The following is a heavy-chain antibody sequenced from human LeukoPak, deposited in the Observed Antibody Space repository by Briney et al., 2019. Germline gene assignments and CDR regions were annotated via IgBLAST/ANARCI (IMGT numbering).Heavy chain of an antibody. CDR1: GFTFSSYG. J-gene: IGHJ4*02. D-gene: IGHD6-19*01. CDR3: AKEGRGWYFDY. V-gene: IGHV3-48*04. CDR2: ISSSGSTK. Sequence: GGSLRLYCVASGFTFSSYGMSWVRQAPGKGLEWVSYISSSGSTKYYADSVKGRFTISRDNAKNTLYLQMNSLRAEDTAVYYCAKEGRGWYFDYWGQGTLVTVSS.